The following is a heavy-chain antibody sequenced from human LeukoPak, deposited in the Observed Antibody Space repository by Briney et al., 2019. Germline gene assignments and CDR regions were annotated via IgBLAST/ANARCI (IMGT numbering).Heavy chain of an antibody. J-gene: IGHJ5*02. CDR2: VYYTGST. D-gene: IGHD5-24*01. Sequence: KPSETLSLTCTVSGGSISSTSYYWGWIRQSPGKGLEWIGSVYYTGSTQDNPSLKGRVAISEDTSKNQSSLKLTSVTAEDTTVYYCARQLGDGYNLAYWFDPWGQGTLVTVSS. V-gene: IGHV4-39*01. CDR3: ARQLGDGYNLAYWFDP. CDR1: GGSISSTSYY.